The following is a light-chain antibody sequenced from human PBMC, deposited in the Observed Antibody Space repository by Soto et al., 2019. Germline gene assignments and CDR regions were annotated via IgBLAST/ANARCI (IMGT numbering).Light chain of an antibody. V-gene: IGKV3-20*01. Sequence: EIVLTQSPGTLSLSPGERATLSCRASQSVSSNNLAWYQQRPGQAPRVVIYGASTRATGIPERFSGSGSGTDFTLTISRLEPEDFAVYYCQQYHVSSLTFGGGTRVEIK. CDR2: GAS. J-gene: IGKJ4*01. CDR1: QSVSSNN. CDR3: QQYHVSSLT.